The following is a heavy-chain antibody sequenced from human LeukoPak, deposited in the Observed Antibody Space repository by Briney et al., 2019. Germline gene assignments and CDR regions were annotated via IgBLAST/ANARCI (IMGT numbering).Heavy chain of an antibody. CDR3: ARVPRLYYYGSGRRYNWFDP. CDR2: INHSGST. D-gene: IGHD3-10*01. CDR1: GGPFSGYY. J-gene: IGHJ5*02. V-gene: IGHV4-34*01. Sequence: SETLSLTCAVYGGPFSGYYWSWIRQPPGKGLEWIGEINHSGSTNYNPSLKSRVTISVDTSKNQFSLKLSSVTAADTAVYYCARVPRLYYYGSGRRYNWFDPWGQGTLVTVSS.